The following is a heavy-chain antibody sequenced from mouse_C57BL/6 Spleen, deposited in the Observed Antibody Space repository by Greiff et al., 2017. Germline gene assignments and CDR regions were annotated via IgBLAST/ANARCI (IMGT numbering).Heavy chain of an antibody. CDR1: GYAFSSSW. J-gene: IGHJ4*01. Sequence: QVQLQQSGPELVKPGASVKLSCKASGYAFSSSWMHWVKQRPGQGLEWIGKIYPGDGDTNYNGKFKGKATLTVDKSSSTAYMHLSSLTSEDSAVYVCAGGSYAMDYWGQGTPVTVSS. CDR3: AGGSYAMDY. CDR2: IYPGDGDT. V-gene: IGHV1-82*01.